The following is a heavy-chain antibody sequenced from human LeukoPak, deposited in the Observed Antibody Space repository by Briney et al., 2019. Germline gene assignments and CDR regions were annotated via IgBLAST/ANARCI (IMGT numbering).Heavy chain of an antibody. Sequence: PSETLSLTCTVSGGSISSSSYYWGWIRQPPGKGLEWIGSIYYRGSTYYNPSLKSRVTISVDTSKNQFSLKLSSVTAADTAVYYCARRPEIYGSGSYFDYWGQGTLVTVSS. J-gene: IGHJ4*02. V-gene: IGHV4-39*01. D-gene: IGHD3-10*01. CDR1: GGSISSSSYY. CDR3: ARRPEIYGSGSYFDY. CDR2: IYYRGST.